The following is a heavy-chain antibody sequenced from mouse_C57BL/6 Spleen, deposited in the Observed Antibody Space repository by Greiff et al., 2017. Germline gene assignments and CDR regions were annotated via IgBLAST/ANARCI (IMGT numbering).Heavy chain of an antibody. CDR3: ARKLLRSYYFDY. J-gene: IGHJ2*01. D-gene: IGHD1-1*01. Sequence: VQLQQSGPELVKPGASVKISCKASGYSFTGYYMNWVKQSPEKSLEWIGEINPSTGGTTYNQKFKAKATLTVDKSSSTAYMQLKSLTSEDSAVYYCARKLLRSYYFDYWGQGTTLTVSS. V-gene: IGHV1-42*01. CDR1: GYSFTGYY. CDR2: INPSTGGT.